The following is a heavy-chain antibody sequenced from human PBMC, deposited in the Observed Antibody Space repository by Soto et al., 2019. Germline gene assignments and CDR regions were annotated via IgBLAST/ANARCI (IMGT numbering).Heavy chain of an antibody. J-gene: IGHJ6*03. CDR1: GYTFTSYD. Sequence: QVQLVQSGAEVKKPGASVKVSCKASGYTFTSYDINWVRQATGQGLEWMGWMNPNSGNTGYAQKFQGRVTMTRNTSISTAYMELSSLRSEDTAVYYCAIQLRAGWDYYYYSSYTDVWGKGTTVTVSS. CDR2: MNPNSGNT. V-gene: IGHV1-8*01. CDR3: AIQLRAGWDYYYYSSYTDV. D-gene: IGHD6-19*01.